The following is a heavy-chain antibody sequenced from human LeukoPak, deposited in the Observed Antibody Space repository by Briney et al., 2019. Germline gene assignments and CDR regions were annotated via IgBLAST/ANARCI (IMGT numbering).Heavy chain of an antibody. D-gene: IGHD3-10*01. CDR3: ARRYYGSGTSGFDP. CDR1: GGSISSYY. J-gene: IGHJ5*02. V-gene: IGHV4-59*01. CDR2: IYYSGST. Sequence: SETLSLTCTVSGGSISSYYWSWIRQPPGKGLEWIGYIYYSGSTNCNPSLKSRVTISVDTSKNQFSLKLSSVTAADTAVYYCARRYYGSGTSGFDPWGQGTLVTVSS.